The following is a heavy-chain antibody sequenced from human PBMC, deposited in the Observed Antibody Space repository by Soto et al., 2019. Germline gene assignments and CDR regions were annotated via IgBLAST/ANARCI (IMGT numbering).Heavy chain of an antibody. D-gene: IGHD4-17*01. J-gene: IGHJ4*02. Sequence: QVQLVQSGAEVKKPGASVKVSCKASGYTFTSYGISWVRQAPGQGLEGMGWISAYNGNTNYAQKLQGRVTMTTDTATRTAYMEMRRLRSDDTAVYYCARDSGGYDYGDYVVDYWGQGTLVTVSS. CDR3: ARDSGGYDYGDYVVDY. V-gene: IGHV1-18*01. CDR2: ISAYNGNT. CDR1: GYTFTSYG.